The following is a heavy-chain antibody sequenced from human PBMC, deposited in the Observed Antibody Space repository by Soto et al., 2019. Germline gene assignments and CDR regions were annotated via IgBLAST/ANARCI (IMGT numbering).Heavy chain of an antibody. J-gene: IGHJ4*02. CDR3: ARHDLYRSGWYYFDY. D-gene: IGHD6-19*01. CDR2: IYYSGST. V-gene: IGHV4-59*08. CDR1: GGSISSYY. Sequence: SETLSLTCTVSGGSISSYYWSWIRQPPGKGLKWIGYIYYSGSTNYNPSLKSRVTISVDTSKNQFSLKLSSVTAAGTAVYYCARHDLYRSGWYYFDYWGQGTLVTVSS.